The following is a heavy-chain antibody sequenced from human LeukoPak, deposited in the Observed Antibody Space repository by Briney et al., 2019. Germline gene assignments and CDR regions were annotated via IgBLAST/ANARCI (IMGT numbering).Heavy chain of an antibody. J-gene: IGHJ5*02. CDR3: ARDPFDCGGDCYSVNWFDP. CDR2: IYYSGTT. V-gene: IGHV4-39*02. CDR1: GGSISSSGFY. Sequence: SETLSLTCTVSGGSISSSGFYWGWIRQPPGMGLEWIGSIYYSGTTYYNPSLKSRVTISVDTSKNQFSLKLTSVTAADTAVYYCARDPFDCGGDCYSVNWFDPWGQGTLVTVSS. D-gene: IGHD2-21*02.